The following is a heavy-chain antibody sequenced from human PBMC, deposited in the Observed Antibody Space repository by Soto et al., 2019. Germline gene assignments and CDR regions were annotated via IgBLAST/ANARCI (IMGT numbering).Heavy chain of an antibody. Sequence: PSETLSLTCAVYGGSFSGYYWSWIRQPPGKGLEWIGEINHSGSTNYNPSLKSRVTISVDTSKNQFSLKLSSVTAADTAVYYCARRRYCSGGSCYSGPGAWFDPWGQGTLVTVSS. V-gene: IGHV4-34*01. J-gene: IGHJ5*02. CDR2: INHSGST. CDR1: GGSFSGYY. D-gene: IGHD2-15*01. CDR3: ARRRYCSGGSCYSGPGAWFDP.